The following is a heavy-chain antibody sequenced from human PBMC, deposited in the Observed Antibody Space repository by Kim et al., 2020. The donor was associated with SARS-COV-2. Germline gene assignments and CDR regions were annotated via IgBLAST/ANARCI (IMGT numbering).Heavy chain of an antibody. D-gene: IGHD3-22*01. CDR2: IRRKANNYAA. CDR1: GFTFSASA. J-gene: IGHJ3*02. Sequence: GGSLRLSCAASGFTFSASAIHWVRQASGKGLEWIGRIRRKANNYAAVYPASVKGRFTISRDDSKNTAYLQMNSLKTEDTAVYYCAILRDGYSGGDDAIDIWGQGTSVTVSA. V-gene: IGHV3-73*01. CDR3: AILRDGYSGGDDAIDI.